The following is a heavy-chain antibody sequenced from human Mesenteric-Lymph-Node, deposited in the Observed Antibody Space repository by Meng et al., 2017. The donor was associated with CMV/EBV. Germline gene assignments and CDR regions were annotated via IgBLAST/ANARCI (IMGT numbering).Heavy chain of an antibody. V-gene: IGHV3-33*03. CDR2: IWYDGSNK. D-gene: IGHD3-3*01. J-gene: IGHJ4*02. CDR3: AKTARDDFWSGYYPIDY. Sequence: GGSLRLSCAASGFTFSSYGMHWVRQAPGKGLEWVAVIWYDGSNKYYADSVKGRFTISRDNSKNTLYLQMNSLRAEDTALYYFAKTARDDFWSGYYPIDYWGQGSLVTVSS. CDR1: GFTFSSYG.